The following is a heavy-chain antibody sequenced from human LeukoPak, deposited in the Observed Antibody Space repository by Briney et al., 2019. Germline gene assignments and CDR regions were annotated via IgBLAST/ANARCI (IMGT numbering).Heavy chain of an antibody. D-gene: IGHD4-17*01. CDR1: GFTFSIYA. Sequence: GGSLRPSCAASGFTFSIYAMSWVRQAPGKGLEWVSTISGSGGTTYYADSVKGRFTISRDNSKNTLFLQVNSLRAEDTALYSCAKDRSYGDYSFDYWGQGTLVTVSS. CDR3: AKDRSYGDYSFDY. J-gene: IGHJ4*02. CDR2: ISGSGGTT. V-gene: IGHV3-23*01.